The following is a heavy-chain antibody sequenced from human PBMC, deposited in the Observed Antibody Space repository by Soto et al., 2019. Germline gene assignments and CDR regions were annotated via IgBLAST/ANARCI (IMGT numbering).Heavy chain of an antibody. V-gene: IGHV3-7*03. CDR1: GFSFSSYW. CDR3: ANALWVHIVSMVRGVMGTDAFDI. J-gene: IGHJ3*02. Sequence: PGGSLRLSCAASGFSFSSYWMSWVRQAPGKGQEWVANIKQDGSEKNYVDSVKGRFTISRDNAKNTLYLQMNSLRAEDTAVYYCANALWVHIVSMVRGVMGTDAFDIWGQGTMVTVSS. CDR2: IKQDGSEK. D-gene: IGHD3-10*01.